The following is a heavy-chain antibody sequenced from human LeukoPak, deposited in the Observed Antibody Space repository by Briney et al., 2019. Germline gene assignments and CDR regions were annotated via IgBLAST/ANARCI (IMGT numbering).Heavy chain of an antibody. Sequence: SETLSLTCTVSGGSISSYYWSWLRQPPGKGLEWIGYIYYSGSTNYNPSLKSRVTISVDTSKNQFSLKLSSVTAAATAVYYCARGVVIAPQTFDYWGQGTLITVSS. D-gene: IGHD2-21*01. CDR1: GGSISSYY. J-gene: IGHJ4*02. CDR3: ARGVVIAPQTFDY. CDR2: IYYSGST. V-gene: IGHV4-59*01.